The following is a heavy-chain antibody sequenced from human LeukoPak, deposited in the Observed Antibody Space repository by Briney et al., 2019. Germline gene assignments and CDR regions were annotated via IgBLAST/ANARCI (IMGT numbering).Heavy chain of an antibody. CDR1: GYTFTSYG. D-gene: IGHD3-3*01. CDR3: ARDFFDFWSGYYTSGHPNFDY. J-gene: IGHJ4*02. V-gene: IGHV1-18*01. CDR2: ISAYSGNT. Sequence: GASVKVSCKASGYTFTSYGISWVRQAPGQGLEWMGWISAYSGNTNYAQKLQGRVTMTTDTSTSTAYMELRSLRSDDTAVYYCARDFFDFWSGYYTSGHPNFDYWGQGTLVAVSS.